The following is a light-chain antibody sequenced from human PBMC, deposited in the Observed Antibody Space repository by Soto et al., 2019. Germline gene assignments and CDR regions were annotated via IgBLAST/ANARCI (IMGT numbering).Light chain of an antibody. CDR2: YDR. Sequence: SSELTQPPSVSLAPGETASIACGGDNIGRKSVHWYQQKPGQAPVVVMYYDRDRPSGIPERFSGSNSGNTATLTISWVEAGDEADYYCQVYDSSSDHFVFGTGTKVTVL. CDR1: NIGRKS. CDR3: QVYDSSSDHFV. V-gene: IGLV3-21*04. J-gene: IGLJ1*01.